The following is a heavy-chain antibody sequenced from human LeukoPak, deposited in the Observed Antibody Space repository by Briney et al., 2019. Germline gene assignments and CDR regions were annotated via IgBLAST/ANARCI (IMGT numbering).Heavy chain of an antibody. CDR1: GGSFSGYY. J-gene: IGHJ3*02. Sequence: SETLSLTCAVYGGSFSGYYWSWIRQPPGKGLEWIGEINHSGSTNYNPSLKSRVTISVDTSKNQFSLKLSSVTAADTAVYYCARAPELLDAFDIWGQGTMVTVSS. CDR3: ARAPELLDAFDI. CDR2: INHSGST. D-gene: IGHD1-7*01. V-gene: IGHV4-34*01.